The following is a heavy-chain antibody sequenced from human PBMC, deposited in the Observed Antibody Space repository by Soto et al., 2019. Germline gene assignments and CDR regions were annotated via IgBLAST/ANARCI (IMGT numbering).Heavy chain of an antibody. J-gene: IGHJ4*02. CDR2: IFYRGTT. Sequence: QLQLQESGPGLVKPSQTLSLTCTVSGGSISSGGSSWSWVRQHPGKGLEWIGHIFYRGTTYFNPSLKSRVTMSLDTSKNQFSLKLSAVTAADTAAYYCATPSVTIFGMPVADYVDYWGQGTLVTVPS. CDR1: GGSISSGGSS. CDR3: ATPSVTIFGMPVADYVDY. D-gene: IGHD3-3*01. V-gene: IGHV4-31*03.